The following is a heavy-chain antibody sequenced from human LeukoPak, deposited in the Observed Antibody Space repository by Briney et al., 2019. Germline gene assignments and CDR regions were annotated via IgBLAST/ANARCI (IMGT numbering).Heavy chain of an antibody. Sequence: SETLSLTCSVSGYSISSGYYWGWIRQPPGKGLEWLGIIYQSGKTYCNPSLESRVTISVDTSKNQFSLKMNSMTAADTAMYYCARGLPGGQLSRYDYWGQGTLVTVSS. CDR1: GYSISSGYY. D-gene: IGHD6-13*01. CDR3: ARGLPGGQLSRYDY. V-gene: IGHV4-38-2*02. CDR2: IYQSGKT. J-gene: IGHJ4*02.